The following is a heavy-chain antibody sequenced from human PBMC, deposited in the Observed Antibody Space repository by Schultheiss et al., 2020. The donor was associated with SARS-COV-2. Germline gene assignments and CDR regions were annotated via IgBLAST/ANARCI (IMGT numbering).Heavy chain of an antibody. CDR2: IYYSGST. V-gene: IGHV4-39*07. Sequence: SQTLSLTCTVSGGSISSSSYYWGWIRQPPGKGLEWIGSIYYSGSTYYNPSLKSRVTISVDTSKNQFSLKLSSVTAADTAVYYCARGGIVATRPLFDYWGQGTLVTVSS. CDR1: GGSISSSSYY. D-gene: IGHD5-12*01. J-gene: IGHJ4*02. CDR3: ARGGIVATRPLFDY.